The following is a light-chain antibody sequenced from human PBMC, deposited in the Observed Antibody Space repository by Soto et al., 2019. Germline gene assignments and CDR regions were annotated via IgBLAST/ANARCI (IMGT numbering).Light chain of an antibody. Sequence: QSALTQPASVSGSPGQSITISCTGTSSAVGSYNLVSWYQQHPGKAPKLMIYEGSKRPSGVANRFSGSKSGNTASLTISGLQAEDEAAYYCCSYSGSSTSVVFGGGTKLTVL. CDR2: EGS. V-gene: IGLV2-23*01. CDR1: SSAVGSYNL. J-gene: IGLJ2*01. CDR3: CSYSGSSTSVV.